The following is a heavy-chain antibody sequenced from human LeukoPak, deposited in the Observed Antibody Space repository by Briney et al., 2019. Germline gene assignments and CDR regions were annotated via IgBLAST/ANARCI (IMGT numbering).Heavy chain of an antibody. CDR3: AKGSGSSCYSPCDY. CDR2: ICANDGNT. V-gene: IGHV3-23*01. J-gene: IGHJ4*02. CDR1: GLTFRNYA. D-gene: IGHD2-15*01. Sequence: QSGGALRLSCAASGLTFRNYAMSWVRQAPGKGLEWVSVICANDGNTYYADAVKGRLTISRDNSKDTLYLQMDSLRAEDTAVYYCAKGSGSSCYSPCDYWGQGILVTVSS.